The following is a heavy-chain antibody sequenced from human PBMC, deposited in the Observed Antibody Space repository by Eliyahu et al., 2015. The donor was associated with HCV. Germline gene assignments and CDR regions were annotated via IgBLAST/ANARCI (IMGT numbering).Heavy chain of an antibody. V-gene: IGHV3-64D*06. CDR1: GFIFSNYG. Sequence: EVQLVESGGGLVQPGGSLRLSCSASGFIFSNYGLHWXRQAPGKGLECVSSVSSNGGSTFYADSVKGRFTISRDNSNNTLYLQMTSLRPEDTAVYWCVKDSTRGHECRSTNCFFDFDYWGQGTLVTVSS. CDR3: VKDSTRGHECRSTNCFFDFDY. D-gene: IGHD2-2*01. CDR2: VSSNGGST. J-gene: IGHJ4*02.